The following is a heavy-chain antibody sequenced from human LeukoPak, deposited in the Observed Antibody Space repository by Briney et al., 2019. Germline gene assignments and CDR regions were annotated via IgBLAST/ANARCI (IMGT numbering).Heavy chain of an antibody. V-gene: IGHV1-24*01. CDR3: ATRVITGTTGYFDY. D-gene: IGHD1-7*01. CDR1: GYTLTELS. Sequence: GASVKVSCKVSGYTLTELSMHWVRQALGKGLEWMGGFDPEDGETIYAQKFQGRVTMTEDTSTDTAYMELSSLRSEDTAVYYCATRVITGTTGYFDYWGQGTLVTVSS. J-gene: IGHJ4*02. CDR2: FDPEDGET.